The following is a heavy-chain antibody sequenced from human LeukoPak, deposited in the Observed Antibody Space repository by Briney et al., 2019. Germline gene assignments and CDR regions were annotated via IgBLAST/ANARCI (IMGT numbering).Heavy chain of an antibody. CDR2: ISRGTNYM. Sequence: PGGSLRISCAASGFTSSSYSMNWVRQAPGKGLEYVSSISRGTNYMYYVDSVKGRFTTSRDNAKNTFYLQMNSLRVEDAAVYYCLLIILGGSSQHWGQGTLVSVSS. V-gene: IGHV3-21*06. CDR3: LLIILGGSSQH. CDR1: GFTSSSYS. J-gene: IGHJ1*01. D-gene: IGHD3-3*01.